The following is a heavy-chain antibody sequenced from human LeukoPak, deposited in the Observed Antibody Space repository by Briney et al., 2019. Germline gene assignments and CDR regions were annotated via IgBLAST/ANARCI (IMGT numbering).Heavy chain of an antibody. CDR2: IYTSGST. Sequence: SETLSLTCTVSGGSISSYYWSWIRQPAGKGLEWIGRIYTSGSTNYNPSLKSRVTMSVDTSKNQFSLKLSSVTAADTAVYYCARVRRYYYDSGGYPRGYFDLWGRGTLVTVSS. V-gene: IGHV4-4*07. J-gene: IGHJ2*01. CDR3: ARVRRYYYDSGGYPRGYFDL. D-gene: IGHD3-22*01. CDR1: GGSISSYY.